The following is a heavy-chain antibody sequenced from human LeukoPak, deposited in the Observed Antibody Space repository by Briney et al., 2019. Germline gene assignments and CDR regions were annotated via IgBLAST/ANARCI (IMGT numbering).Heavy chain of an antibody. CDR1: GFTVSSNY. Sequence: GGSLRLSCAASGFTVSSNYMSWVRQAPGKGPAWVSVIYSGGSTYYADSVKGRFTISRDNSKNTLYLQMNSLRAEDTAVYYCARVNYGDKYYFDYWGQGTLATVSS. J-gene: IGHJ4*02. D-gene: IGHD4-23*01. CDR3: ARVNYGDKYYFDY. V-gene: IGHV3-66*01. CDR2: IYSGGST.